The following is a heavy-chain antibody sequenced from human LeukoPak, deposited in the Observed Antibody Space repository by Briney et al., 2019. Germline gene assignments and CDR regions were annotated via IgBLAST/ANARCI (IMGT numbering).Heavy chain of an antibody. CDR3: AKDLSFVLRGSPFYFDY. V-gene: IGHV3-23*01. J-gene: IGHJ4*02. D-gene: IGHD6-25*01. Sequence: PEGSLRLSCAASGFTFSSYAMTWVRQAPGRGLEWVAAIGGSDDTTYYADSVRGRFTISRDNSKNTLYLQMSSLRAEDTGVYYCAKDLSFVLRGSPFYFDYWGQGTLVTVSS. CDR2: IGGSDDTT. CDR1: GFTFSSYA.